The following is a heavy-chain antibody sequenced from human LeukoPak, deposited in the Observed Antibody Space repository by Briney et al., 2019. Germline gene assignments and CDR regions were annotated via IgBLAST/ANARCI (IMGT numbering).Heavy chain of an antibody. Sequence: ASVKVSFKASGYTFSNYDMNWVRQAPGQGLEWMAMITPSGGISYGQNFQGRVTMTRDMSTNTVYMELSSLRSEDTAVYYCARVDSRSPHELDYWGQGTLVTVSS. J-gene: IGHJ4*02. V-gene: IGHV1-46*01. CDR2: ITPSGGI. D-gene: IGHD6-6*01. CDR1: GYTFSNYD. CDR3: ARVDSRSPHELDY.